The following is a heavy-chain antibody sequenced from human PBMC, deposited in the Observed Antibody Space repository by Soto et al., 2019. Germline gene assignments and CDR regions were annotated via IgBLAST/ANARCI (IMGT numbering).Heavy chain of an antibody. V-gene: IGHV1-18*04. CDR2: ISAYNGNT. D-gene: IGHD4-17*01. CDR1: GYTFTSYG. J-gene: IGHJ6*02. Sequence: QVQLVQSGAEVKKPGASVKVSCKASGYTFTSYGISWVRQAPGQGLEWMGWISAYNGNTNYAQKLQGRVTMTTDTSTSTAYMELRRLRSDDTAVYYCAGDIDYGDYVYYYYYGMDVWGQGTTVTVS. CDR3: AGDIDYGDYVYYYYYGMDV.